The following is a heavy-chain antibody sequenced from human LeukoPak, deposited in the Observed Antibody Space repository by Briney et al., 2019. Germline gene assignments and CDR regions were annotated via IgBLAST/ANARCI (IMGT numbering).Heavy chain of an antibody. Sequence: GASVKVSCKASGGTFISYAISWVRQAPGQGLEWMGGIIPIFGTANYAQKFQGRVTITADESTSTAYMELSSLRSEDTAVYYCARSRGGNSNWFGPWGQGTLVTVSS. CDR1: GGTFISYA. V-gene: IGHV1-69*13. J-gene: IGHJ5*02. CDR2: IIPIFGTA. D-gene: IGHD2-21*02. CDR3: ARSRGGNSNWFGP.